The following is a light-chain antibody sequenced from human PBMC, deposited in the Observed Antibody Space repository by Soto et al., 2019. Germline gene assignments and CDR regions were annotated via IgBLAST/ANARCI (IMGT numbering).Light chain of an antibody. Sequence: EIVMTQSPATLSVSPGERATLSCRASQSVSSNLAWYQQKPFQAPRLLIYGASTRATGIPARFSGSRSGTEFTLTISSLQSEYFAVYYCQQYNNWPALTFGGGTKVEIK. CDR1: QSVSSN. J-gene: IGKJ4*01. CDR2: GAS. CDR3: QQYNNWPALT. V-gene: IGKV3-15*01.